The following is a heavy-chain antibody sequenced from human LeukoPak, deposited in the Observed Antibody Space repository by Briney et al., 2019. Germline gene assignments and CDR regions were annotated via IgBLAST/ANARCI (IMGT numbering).Heavy chain of an antibody. CDR2: INHSGST. CDR3: ARVSVAAAGTWCYYMDV. V-gene: IGHV4-34*01. Sequence: SETLSLTCAVYGGSFSGYYWSWIRQPPGKGLEWIGEINHSGSTNYNPSLKSRVTISVDTSKNQFSLKLSSATAADTAVYYCARVSVAAAGTWCYYMDVWGKGTTVTVSS. D-gene: IGHD6-13*01. CDR1: GGSFSGYY. J-gene: IGHJ6*03.